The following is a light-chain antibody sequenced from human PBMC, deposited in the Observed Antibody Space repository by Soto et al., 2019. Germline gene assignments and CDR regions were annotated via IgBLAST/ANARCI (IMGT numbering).Light chain of an antibody. CDR2: EVS. CDR1: SSDVGGYNY. V-gene: IGLV2-14*01. CDR3: SSYTSSSTHYV. J-gene: IGLJ1*01. Sequence: QSALTHPASVSGSPGQAIAISCTGTSSDVGGYNYVSWYQQHPGKAPKLMIYEVSNRPSGVSNRFSGSKSGNTASLTISGLQAEDEADYYCSSYTSSSTHYVFGTGTKVTAL.